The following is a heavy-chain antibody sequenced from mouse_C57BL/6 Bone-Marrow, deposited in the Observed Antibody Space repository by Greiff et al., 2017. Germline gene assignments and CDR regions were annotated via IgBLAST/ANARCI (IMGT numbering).Heavy chain of an antibody. CDR2: IDPNSGGT. J-gene: IGHJ2*01. CDR1: GYTFTSYW. D-gene: IGHD1-1*01. V-gene: IGHV1-72*01. Sequence: QVQLQQSGAELVKPGASVKLSCKASGYTFTSYWMHWVKQRPGRGLEWIGRIDPNSGGTKYNEKFKSKATLTVDKPSSTAYMQLSSLTSEDSAVYNCAEERIYYYGEGYYFDNWGQDTTLTVSS. CDR3: AEERIYYYGEGYYFDN.